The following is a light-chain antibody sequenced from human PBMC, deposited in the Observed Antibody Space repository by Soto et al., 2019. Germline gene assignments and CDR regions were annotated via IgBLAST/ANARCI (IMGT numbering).Light chain of an antibody. V-gene: IGKV1-5*01. Sequence: EIAVRQNTSSLSASVADRVTITCRGSKNLNRWPGWDQQIPVQAPILLLYDASGLQSAPPSRFSGSGSGAECDLTLSILQADDVATYYCQVSANLSWKCGPGTKVDI. CDR3: QVSANLSWK. J-gene: IGKJ1*01. CDR2: DAS. CDR1: KNLNRW.